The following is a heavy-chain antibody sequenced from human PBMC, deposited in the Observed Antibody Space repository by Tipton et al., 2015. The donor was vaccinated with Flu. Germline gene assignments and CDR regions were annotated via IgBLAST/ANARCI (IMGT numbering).Heavy chain of an antibody. D-gene: IGHD1/OR15-1a*01. CDR1: GGSFSGNY. CDR2: IRHNGIT. Sequence: TLSLTCAVYGGSFSGNYWTWIRQPPGKGLEWIVKIRHNGITNYNPSLKSRGTISVDTSKNHFSLTLSSLTAADIVTGTVTGTAGGYWGQGTLVTVSS. CDR3: TGTAGGY. V-gene: IGHV4-34*01. J-gene: IGHJ4*02.